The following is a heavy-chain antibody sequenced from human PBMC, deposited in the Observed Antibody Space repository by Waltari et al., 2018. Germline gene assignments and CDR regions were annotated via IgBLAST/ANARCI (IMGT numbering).Heavy chain of an antibody. CDR2: IIPILGIA. D-gene: IGHD3-22*01. Sequence: QVQLVQSGAEVKKPGSSVKVSCKASGGTFSSYTISWVRPAPGQGLEWMGRIIPILGIANYAQKFQGRVTITADKSTSTAYMELSSLRSEDTAVYYCARGPPLYYYDSSGPGGAFDIWGQGTMVTVSS. J-gene: IGHJ3*02. CDR1: GGTFSSYT. CDR3: ARGPPLYYYDSSGPGGAFDI. V-gene: IGHV1-69*02.